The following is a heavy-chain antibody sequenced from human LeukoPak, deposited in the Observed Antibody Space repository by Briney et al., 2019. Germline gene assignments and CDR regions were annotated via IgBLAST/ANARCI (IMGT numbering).Heavy chain of an antibody. D-gene: IGHD5-12*01. CDR1: GYTFTSSG. V-gene: IGHV1-18*01. CDR3: ARVGTRRIVATGYGDY. J-gene: IGHJ4*02. Sequence: RVASVKVSCKASGYTFTSSGISWVRQAPGQGLEWMGWISPYSVNTKYAQNLQGRVALTTDTSTSTAYMELRSLRSDDTAVYYCARVGTRRIVATGYGDYWGQGTLVTVSS. CDR2: ISPYSVNT.